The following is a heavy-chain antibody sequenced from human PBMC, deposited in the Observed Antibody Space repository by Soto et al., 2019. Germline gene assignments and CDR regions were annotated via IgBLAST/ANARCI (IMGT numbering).Heavy chain of an antibody. CDR3: ARVWVATFPDAFDI. CDR2: INHSGST. Sequence: QVQLQQWGAGLLKPSETLSLTCAVYGGSFSGYYWSWIRQPPGKGLEWIGEINHSGSTNYNPSLNGRFNISVDTSKNQFSLKLSSVTAAGTAVYYCARVWVATFPDAFDIWGQGTMVTVSS. V-gene: IGHV4-34*01. D-gene: IGHD5-12*01. CDR1: GGSFSGYY. J-gene: IGHJ3*02.